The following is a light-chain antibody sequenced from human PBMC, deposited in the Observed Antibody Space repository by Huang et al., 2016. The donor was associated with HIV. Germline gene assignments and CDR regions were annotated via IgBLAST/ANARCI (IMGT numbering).Light chain of an antibody. V-gene: IGKV1-8*01. Sequence: RMTQSPSSLSASTGDRVNITCRASQDINNYLAWYQQKPGIAPKLLIFGASTLESGVPSRFSGSGSGTDFTLNINCLQSEDFATYYCQQYHSHLLTFGGGTTVEI. CDR1: QDINNY. J-gene: IGKJ4*01. CDR3: QQYHSHLLT. CDR2: GAS.